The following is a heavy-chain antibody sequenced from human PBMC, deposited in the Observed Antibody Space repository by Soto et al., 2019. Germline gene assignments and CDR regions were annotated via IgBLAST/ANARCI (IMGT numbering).Heavy chain of an antibody. J-gene: IGHJ6*02. V-gene: IGHV5-51*01. D-gene: IGHD6-13*01. CDR3: ARLRRSSWYRYGMDV. CDR1: GYSFTSYW. CDR2: IYPGDSDT. Sequence: GESLKISCKGSGYSFTSYWIGWVRQMPGKGLEWMGIIYPGDSDTRYSPSFQGQVTISADKSISTAYLQWSSLKASDTAMYYCARLRRSSWYRYGMDVWGQGTTVTVSS.